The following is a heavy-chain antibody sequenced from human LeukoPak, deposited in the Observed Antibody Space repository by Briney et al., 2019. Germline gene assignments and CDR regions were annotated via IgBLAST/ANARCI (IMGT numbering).Heavy chain of an antibody. V-gene: IGHV4-59*08. CDR1: GGSISSYH. CDR3: ARQETGDLSYYYYYMDV. J-gene: IGHJ6*03. D-gene: IGHD7-27*01. Sequence: SETLSLTCTVSGGSISSYHWSWIRQPPGKGLEWIGYIYYSGSTNYNPSLKSRVTISVDTSKNQFSLKLSSVTAADTAVYYCARQETGDLSYYYYYMDVWGKGTTVTVSS. CDR2: IYYSGST.